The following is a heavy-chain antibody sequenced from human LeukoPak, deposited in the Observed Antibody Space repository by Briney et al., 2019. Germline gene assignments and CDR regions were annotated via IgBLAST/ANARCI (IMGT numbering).Heavy chain of an antibody. CDR3: ARVGPVPHYYMDV. CDR2: ISSNGGST. V-gene: IGHV3-64*01. CDR1: GFTFSSFA. J-gene: IGHJ6*03. Sequence: PGESLTLSWAVSGFTFSSFAMQWVRHAPGRGREYVSAISSNGGSTYYANSVKSRFTITRDNSKNTLYLQMGSVGAEDMAVYYCARVGPVPHYYMDVWGKGTTVTVSS.